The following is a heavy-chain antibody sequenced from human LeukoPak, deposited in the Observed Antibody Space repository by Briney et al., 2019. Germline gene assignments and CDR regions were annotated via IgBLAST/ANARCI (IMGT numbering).Heavy chain of an antibody. CDR3: ARKPYGDDGFDI. V-gene: IGHV3-48*04. CDR1: GFTFSSFG. J-gene: IGHJ3*02. D-gene: IGHD4-17*01. CDR2: ISGSSNTM. Sequence: PGGSLRLSCAASGFTFSSFGMHWVRQAPGKGLEWISSISGSSNTMYHIDSVKGRFTISRDNAKNSLFLQMNSLRAEDTAVYFCARKPYGDDGFDIWGQGTMVTVSS.